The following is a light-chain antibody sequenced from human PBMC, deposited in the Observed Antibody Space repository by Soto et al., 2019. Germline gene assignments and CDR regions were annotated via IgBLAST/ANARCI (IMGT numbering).Light chain of an antibody. V-gene: IGKV1-27*01. CDR2: AAS. J-gene: IGKJ3*01. CDR3: QKYNCVPL. CDR1: QGINNY. Sequence: DIQMTQSPSSLSASVGDRVTITCRASQGINNYVAWYQQKPGKAPKLLIYAASTLQSGVPSRFSGSGSGTDFALTISSRQPEDVATYSCQKYNCVPLVGPGTRVDIK.